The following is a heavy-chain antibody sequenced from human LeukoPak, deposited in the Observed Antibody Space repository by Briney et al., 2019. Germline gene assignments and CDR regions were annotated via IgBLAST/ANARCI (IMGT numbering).Heavy chain of an antibody. D-gene: IGHD4-17*01. J-gene: IGHJ3*02. Sequence: GGSLRLSCAASGFTVSSNYMSWVRQAPGKGLEWVSVIYSGGSTYYADSVKGRFTISRDNSKNTLYLQMNSLRAEDTAVYYCARDQTVPPGDAFDIWGQGTMVTVSS. CDR1: GFTVSSNY. CDR3: ARDQTVPPGDAFDI. CDR2: IYSGGST. V-gene: IGHV3-53*01.